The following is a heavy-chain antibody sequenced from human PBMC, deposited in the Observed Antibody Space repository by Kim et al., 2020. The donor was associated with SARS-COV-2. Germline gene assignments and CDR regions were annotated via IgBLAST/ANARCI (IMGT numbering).Heavy chain of an antibody. V-gene: IGHV1-69*04. CDR1: GGTFSSYA. CDR3: ALIFGVVIIPPYAFDF. CDR2: IIPILGIA. Sequence: SVKVSCKASGGTFSSYAISWVRQAPCQGLEWMGRIIPILGIANYAQKFQGRVTITADKSTSTAYMELSSLRSEDTAVYYCALIFGVVIIPPYAFDFWGQGTMVTVSS. J-gene: IGHJ3*01. D-gene: IGHD3-3*01.